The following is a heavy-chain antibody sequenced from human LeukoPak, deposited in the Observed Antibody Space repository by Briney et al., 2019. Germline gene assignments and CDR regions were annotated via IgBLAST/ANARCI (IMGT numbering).Heavy chain of an antibody. D-gene: IGHD3-10*01. Sequence: ASVKVSCKVSGYTLIELSMHWVRQAPGKGLEWMGGYDPEDGETIYAQKFQGRVTMTEDTSTDTAYMELSSLRSEDTAVYYCARTGGDYGSGRHEGVYWGQGTLVTVSS. J-gene: IGHJ4*02. V-gene: IGHV1-24*01. CDR2: YDPEDGET. CDR1: GYTLIELS. CDR3: ARTGGDYGSGRHEGVY.